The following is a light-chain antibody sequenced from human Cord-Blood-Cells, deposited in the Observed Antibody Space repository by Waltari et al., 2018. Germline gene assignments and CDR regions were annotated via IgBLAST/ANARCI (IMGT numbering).Light chain of an antibody. CDR1: SSDVGGYNY. Sequence: QSALTQPASVSGSPGQSITISCTGTSSDVGGYNYVSWYQQHPGKAPKLMIYDVSKRPSGVSNRFAGSSSGNTASLTISVVQAADEADYYCSSYSSSSTLVFGGGTKLPVL. J-gene: IGLJ3*02. CDR3: SSYSSSSTLV. V-gene: IGLV2-14*01. CDR2: DVS.